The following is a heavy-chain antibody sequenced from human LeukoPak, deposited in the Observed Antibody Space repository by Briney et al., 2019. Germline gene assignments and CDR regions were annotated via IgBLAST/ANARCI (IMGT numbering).Heavy chain of an antibody. CDR3: ARGKYDSGGYYLDY. CDR1: GGSISSYY. Sequence: SETLSLTCTVSGGSISSYYWSWIRQPPGKGLEWIGYIYYSGSTNYNPSLKSRVTISVDTSKNQFSLKLSSVTAADTAVYYCARGKYDSGGYYLDYWGQGTLVTVSS. D-gene: IGHD3-22*01. CDR2: IYYSGST. V-gene: IGHV4-59*01. J-gene: IGHJ4*02.